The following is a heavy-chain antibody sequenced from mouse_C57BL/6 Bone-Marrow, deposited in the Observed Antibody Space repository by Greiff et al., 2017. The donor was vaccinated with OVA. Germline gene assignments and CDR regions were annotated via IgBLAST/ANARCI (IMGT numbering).Heavy chain of an antibody. V-gene: IGHV1-81*01. Sequence: QVQLQQSGAELARPGASVKLSCKASGYTFTSYGISWVKQRTGQGLEWIGEIYPRSGNTYYNEKFKGKATLTADKSSSTAYMELRRLTSEDSAVYCGARYDGYDFDYWGQGTTLTVSS. J-gene: IGHJ2*01. CDR3: ARYDGYDFDY. CDR1: GYTFTSYG. CDR2: IYPRSGNT. D-gene: IGHD2-3*01.